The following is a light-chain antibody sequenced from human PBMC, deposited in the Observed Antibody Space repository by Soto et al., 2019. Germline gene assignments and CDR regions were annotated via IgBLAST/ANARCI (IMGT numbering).Light chain of an antibody. CDR3: QQRSNWPPLIT. CDR2: DAS. CDR1: QSVSSY. V-gene: IGKV3-11*01. Sequence: EIVLTQSPATLSLSPGERATLSSRASQSVSSYLGWYQQKPGQAPRLLIYDASNRATGIPARFSGSGSGTDFTLTISSLEPEDFAVYYCQQRSNWPPLITFGQGTRLEIK. J-gene: IGKJ5*01.